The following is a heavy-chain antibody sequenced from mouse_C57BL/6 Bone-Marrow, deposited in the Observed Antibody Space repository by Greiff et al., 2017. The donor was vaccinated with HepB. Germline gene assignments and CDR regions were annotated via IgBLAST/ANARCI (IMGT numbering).Heavy chain of an antibody. Sequence: VKLMESGPGLVAPSQSLSITCTVSGFSLTSYGVHWVRQPPGKGLEWLVVIWSDGSTTYNSALKSRLSISKDNSKSQVFLKMNSLQTDDTAMYYCARHRYYGSSYGNAMDYWGQGTSVTVSS. CDR3: ARHRYYGSSYGNAMDY. V-gene: IGHV2-6-1*01. CDR2: IWSDGST. J-gene: IGHJ4*01. D-gene: IGHD1-1*01. CDR1: GFSLTSYG.